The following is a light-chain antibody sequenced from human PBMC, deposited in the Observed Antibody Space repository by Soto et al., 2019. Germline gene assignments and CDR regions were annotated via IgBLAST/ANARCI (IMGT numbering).Light chain of an antibody. V-gene: IGKV3D-20*02. Sequence: EIELTQSAGALSSSPGDRATLSCRASQRVXSCYSAWYPQKPGQAPRLLXYGASSRAKGVPDRLSGSGSGTEFTPTISRPEPENFARYYWQQRSNGPPTFGGGTKVDI. CDR3: QQRSNGPPT. CDR1: QRVXSCY. CDR2: GAS. J-gene: IGKJ4*01.